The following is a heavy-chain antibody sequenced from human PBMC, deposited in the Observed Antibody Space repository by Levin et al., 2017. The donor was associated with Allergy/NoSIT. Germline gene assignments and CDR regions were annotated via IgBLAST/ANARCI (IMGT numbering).Heavy chain of an antibody. D-gene: IGHD2/OR15-2a*01. Sequence: GGSLRLSCAASGFTFSSYSMNWVRQAPGKGLEWVSSISSSSSYIYYADSVKGRFTISRDNAKNSLYLQMNSLRAEDTAVYYCARVLFSDRRFVRSRAYDYWGQGTLVTVSS. CDR1: GFTFSSYS. CDR2: ISSSSSYI. CDR3: ARVLFSDRRFVRSRAYDY. J-gene: IGHJ4*02. V-gene: IGHV3-21*01.